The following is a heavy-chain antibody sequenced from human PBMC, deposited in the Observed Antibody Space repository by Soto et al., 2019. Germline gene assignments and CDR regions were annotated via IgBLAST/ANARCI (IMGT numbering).Heavy chain of an antibody. Sequence: EVQLLESGGGLVQPGGSLRLSCAASGFTFRNYAMTWVRQAPGKGLEWVSAISDSGGSTYYADSVTGRFTISRGNYKDTVDLQMISLRAEDTAVYYCAKGWSSSWYYFDYWGQGILVTVSS. CDR3: AKGWSSSWYYFDY. CDR2: ISDSGGST. D-gene: IGHD6-13*01. V-gene: IGHV3-23*01. CDR1: GFTFRNYA. J-gene: IGHJ4*02.